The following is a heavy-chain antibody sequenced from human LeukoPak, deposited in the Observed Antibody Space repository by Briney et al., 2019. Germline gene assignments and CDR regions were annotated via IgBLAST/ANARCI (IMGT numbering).Heavy chain of an antibody. CDR2: IYYSGST. D-gene: IGHD3-22*01. J-gene: IGHJ6*02. CDR1: GGSISSYY. V-gene: IGHV4-59*08. CDR3: ASQGRGPYYYDSSGYRYYGMDV. Sequence: SETLSLTCTVSGGSISSYYWSWIRQPPGKGLEWIGYIYYSGSTNYNPSLKSRVTISVDTSKNQFSLKLSSVTAADTAVYYCASQGRGPYYYDSSGYRYYGMDVWGQGTTVTVSS.